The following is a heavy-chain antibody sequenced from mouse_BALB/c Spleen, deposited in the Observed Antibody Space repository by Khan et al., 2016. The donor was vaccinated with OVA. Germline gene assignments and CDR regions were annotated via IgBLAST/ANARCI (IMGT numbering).Heavy chain of an antibody. Sequence: QIQLVQSGPELKKPGETVKISCKASGYTFTNYGINWVKQAPGKGLKWMGWINTNTGEPTYAEEFKGRFAFSLETSASTAYLQLNNLKKEDTATYLCARGNYYGNNSWFAYWGQGTLVTVSA. CDR1: GYTFTNYG. CDR3: ARGNYYGNNSWFAY. J-gene: IGHJ3*01. CDR2: INTNTGEP. D-gene: IGHD1-1*01. V-gene: IGHV9-3*02.